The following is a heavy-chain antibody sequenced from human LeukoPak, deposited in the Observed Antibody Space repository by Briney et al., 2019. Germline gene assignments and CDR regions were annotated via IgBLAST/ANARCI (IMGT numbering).Heavy chain of an antibody. Sequence: GGSLRLSCAASGFTFSSYSMNWVRQAPGKGLEWLSSISSSSSYIYYADSVKGRFTVSRDNAKNSLYLQMNSLRAEDTAVYYCARDLPGRDYYFDYWGQGTLVTVSS. CDR1: GFTFSSYS. CDR2: ISSSSSYI. V-gene: IGHV3-21*01. J-gene: IGHJ4*02. D-gene: IGHD3-10*01. CDR3: ARDLPGRDYYFDY.